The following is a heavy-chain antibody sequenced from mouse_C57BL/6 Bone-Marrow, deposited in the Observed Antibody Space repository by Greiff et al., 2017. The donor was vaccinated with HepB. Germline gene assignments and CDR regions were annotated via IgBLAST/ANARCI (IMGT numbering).Heavy chain of an antibody. V-gene: IGHV1-64*01. CDR2: IHPNGGST. Sequence: QVQLKQPGAELVKPGASVKLSCKASGYTFTSYWMHWVKQRPGQGLEWIGMIHPNGGSTNYNEKFKSKATLTVDKSSSTAYMQLSSLTSEDSAVYYCASPGSSYWYFDVWGTGTTVTVSS. CDR1: GYTFTSYW. D-gene: IGHD1-1*01. J-gene: IGHJ1*03. CDR3: ASPGSSYWYFDV.